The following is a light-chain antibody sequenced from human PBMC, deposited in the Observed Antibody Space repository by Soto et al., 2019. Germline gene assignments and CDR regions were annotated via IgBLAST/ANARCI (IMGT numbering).Light chain of an antibody. Sequence: EIVMTQSPATLSVSPGERATLSCRASQSVSSNLAWYQQKPGQAPRLLIHGASTRATGMPARFSGSGAGTEFTLTISSLQSEDFAVYYCQQYNQWPLTFGGGTKVDIK. V-gene: IGKV3-15*01. CDR2: GAS. CDR1: QSVSSN. J-gene: IGKJ4*01. CDR3: QQYNQWPLT.